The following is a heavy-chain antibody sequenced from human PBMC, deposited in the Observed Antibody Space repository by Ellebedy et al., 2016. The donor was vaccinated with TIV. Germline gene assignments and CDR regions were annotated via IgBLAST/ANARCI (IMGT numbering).Heavy chain of an antibody. D-gene: IGHD3-10*01. CDR3: VRDLSGLRLPDNF. V-gene: IGHV3-7*01. CDR2: INQDESDK. J-gene: IGHJ4*02. CDR1: GLRFSDFW. Sequence: GGSLRLSXVAYGLRFSDFWMNWVRQAPGKGLEWVASINQDESDKRYVDSVKGRFTISRDNARNSLFLQMNSLRVDDTAVYYCVRDLSGLRLPDNFWGQGTLVTVSS.